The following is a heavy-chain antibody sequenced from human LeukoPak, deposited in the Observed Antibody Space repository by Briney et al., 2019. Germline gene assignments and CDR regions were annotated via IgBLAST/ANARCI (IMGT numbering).Heavy chain of an antibody. CDR2: IYTSGST. CDR1: GGSISSGSYY. V-gene: IGHV4-61*02. CDR3: AARYYYGSGSGWFDP. Sequence: SQTLSLTCTVSGGSISSGSYYWSWIRQPAGKGLEWIGRIYTSGSTNYNPSLKSRVTISVDTSKNQFSLKLSSVTAADTAVYYCAARYYYGSGSGWFDPWGQGTLVTVSS. D-gene: IGHD3-10*01. J-gene: IGHJ5*02.